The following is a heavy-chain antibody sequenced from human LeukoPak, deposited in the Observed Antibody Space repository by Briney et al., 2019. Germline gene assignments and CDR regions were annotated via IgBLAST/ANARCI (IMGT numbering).Heavy chain of an antibody. Sequence: GGSLRLSCAASGFSFSNAWMSWVRQAPGKGLEWVGRIKSKTDGGTTDYAAPVKGRFTISRDDSKNTLYLQMNSLKTEDTAVYYCTTDISSNKYYDFWSGPPGNDYWGQGTLVTVSS. D-gene: IGHD3-3*01. V-gene: IGHV3-15*01. CDR2: IKSKTDGGTT. J-gene: IGHJ4*02. CDR3: TTDISSNKYYDFWSGPPGNDY. CDR1: GFSFSNAW.